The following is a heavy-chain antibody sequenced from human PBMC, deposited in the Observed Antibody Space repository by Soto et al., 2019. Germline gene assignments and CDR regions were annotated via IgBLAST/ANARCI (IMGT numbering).Heavy chain of an antibody. CDR1: GYSFNNYW. CDR3: VRHIGYVSESNLWFDP. J-gene: IGHJ5*02. Sequence: GESLKISCKGSGYSFNNYWIGWVRQMPGKGLEWMGIIFPGDSDIRYSPSFQDHVTISADKSISTAYLQWRSLKASDTAMYYCVRHIGYVSESNLWFDPWGQGTQVTVSS. D-gene: IGHD3-10*01. V-gene: IGHV5-51*01. CDR2: IFPGDSDI.